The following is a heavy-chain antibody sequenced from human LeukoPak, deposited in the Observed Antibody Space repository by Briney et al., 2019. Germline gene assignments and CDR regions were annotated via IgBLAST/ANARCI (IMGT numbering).Heavy chain of an antibody. CDR3: ARLIRAGGYGHHKQTFDY. J-gene: IGHJ4*02. Sequence: SETLSLTCAVYGGSFSGYYWCWIRQPPGKGLEWIGEINHSGSTNYNPSLKSRVTISVDTSKNQFSLKLSSVTAADTAVYYCARLIRAGGYGHHKQTFDYWGQGTLVTVSS. D-gene: IGHD5-12*01. CDR1: GGSFSGYY. V-gene: IGHV4-34*01. CDR2: INHSGST.